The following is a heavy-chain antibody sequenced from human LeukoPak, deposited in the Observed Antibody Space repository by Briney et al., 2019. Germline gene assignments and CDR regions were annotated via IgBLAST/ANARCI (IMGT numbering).Heavy chain of an antibody. J-gene: IGHJ4*02. D-gene: IGHD3-22*01. CDR2: IYYSGST. CDR1: GXSISSSSYY. V-gene: IGHV4-39*01. Sequence: SENLSLTCTVSGXSISSSSYYWGWIRQPPGKGLESIRSIYYSGSTYNNPSLKSRVTISVDTTKNQFSLKLTSVTAADTAVYYCASSPSGYWWNFDCWGQGTLVAVSS. CDR3: ASSPSGYWWNFDC.